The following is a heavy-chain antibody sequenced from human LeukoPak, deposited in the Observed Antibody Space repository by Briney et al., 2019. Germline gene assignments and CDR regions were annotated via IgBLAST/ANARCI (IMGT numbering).Heavy chain of an antibody. CDR2: INHSGST. Sequence: PSETLSLTCAVYGGSFSGYYWSWIRQPPGKGLEWLGEINHSGSTNYNPSLKSRVTISVDTSKNQFSLKLSSVTAADTAVYYCARDDYSNYYYYGMDVWGQGTTVTVSS. CDR1: GGSFSGYY. CDR3: ARDDYSNYYYYGMDV. V-gene: IGHV4-34*01. J-gene: IGHJ6*02. D-gene: IGHD4-11*01.